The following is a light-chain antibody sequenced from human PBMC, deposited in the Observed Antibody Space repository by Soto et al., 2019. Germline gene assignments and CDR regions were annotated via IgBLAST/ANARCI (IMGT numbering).Light chain of an antibody. V-gene: IGKV3-11*01. CDR1: QSVSNNY. J-gene: IGKJ5*01. Sequence: EIVLTQSPGTLSLSPGERATLCCRASQSVSNNYLAWYQQKPGQAPRLLIYGASNRATGIPARFSGSGSGTDFTLTISSLDPEDFAVYYCQQRSALPQITFGQGTRLEIK. CDR2: GAS. CDR3: QQRSALPQIT.